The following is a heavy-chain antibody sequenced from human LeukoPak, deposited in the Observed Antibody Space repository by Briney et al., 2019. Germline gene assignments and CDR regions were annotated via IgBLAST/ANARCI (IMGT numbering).Heavy chain of an antibody. V-gene: IGHV4-30-2*01. D-gene: IGHD3-22*01. CDR3: ARDPYDQDAFDI. CDR1: GGSISSGGYY. J-gene: IGHJ3*02. Sequence: TASQTLSLTCTVSGGSISSGGYYWSWIRQPPGKGLEWIGYIYHSGSTYYNPSLKSRVTISVDTSKNQFSLKLSSVTAADTAVYYCARDPYDQDAFDIWGQGTMVTVSS. CDR2: IYHSGST.